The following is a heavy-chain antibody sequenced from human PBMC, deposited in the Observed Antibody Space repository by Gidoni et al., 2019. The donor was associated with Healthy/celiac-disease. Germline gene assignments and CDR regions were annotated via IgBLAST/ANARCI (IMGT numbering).Heavy chain of an antibody. CDR3: AKVSYGPYYFDS. CDR1: GFTFSSYA. V-gene: IGHV3-23*01. J-gene: IGHJ4*02. CDR2: ITGSGGST. D-gene: IGHD3-10*01. Sequence: EVQLLESGGGLVQPGGSLRLSWSASGFTFSSYAMSWVRQAPGKGLEWVSAITGSGGSTYYADSVKGRFTISRDNSKNTLYLQMNSLRAEDTAVYYCAKVSYGPYYFDSWGQGTLVTVSS.